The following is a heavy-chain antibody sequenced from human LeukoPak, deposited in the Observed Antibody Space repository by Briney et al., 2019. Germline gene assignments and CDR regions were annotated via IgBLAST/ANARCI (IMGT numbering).Heavy chain of an antibody. CDR2: ISGSGGST. D-gene: IGHD6-19*01. J-gene: IGHJ3*02. V-gene: IGHV3-23*01. CDR3: AREQIAVAGNAFDI. CDR1: GFTFSSYA. Sequence: PPGGSLSLSCAASGFTFSSYAMSWVRRAPGKGLEWVSAISGSGGSTYYADSVKGRFTISRDTSKNMLYLQMNSLRAEDTAVYYCAREQIAVAGNAFDIWGQGTMVTVSS.